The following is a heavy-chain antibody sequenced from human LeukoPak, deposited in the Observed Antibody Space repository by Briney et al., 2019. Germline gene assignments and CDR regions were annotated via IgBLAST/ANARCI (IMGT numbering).Heavy chain of an antibody. CDR2: IRYDGSNK. D-gene: IGHD3-16*01. CDR3: AKWIMSLGFVDP. J-gene: IGHJ5*02. V-gene: IGHV3-30*02. Sequence: PGGSLRLSCAASGFTFSSYGMHWVRQAPGKGLEWVAFIRYDGSNKYYADSVKGRFTVSRDNSKNTLYLQMNSLRPEDTALYYCAKWIMSLGFVDPWGQGTLVTVSS. CDR1: GFTFSSYG.